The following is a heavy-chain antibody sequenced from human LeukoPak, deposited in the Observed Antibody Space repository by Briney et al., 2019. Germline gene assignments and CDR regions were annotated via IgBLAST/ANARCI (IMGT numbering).Heavy chain of an antibody. J-gene: IGHJ5*02. D-gene: IGHD3-16*02. Sequence: ASVKVSCKASGYTFTNYGISWVRQAPGQGLEWMGWINTNTGNPTYAQGFTGRFVFSLDTSVSTAYLQISSLKAEDTAVYYCARDLRGNDYVWGGYPLLDPWGQGTLVTVSS. CDR2: INTNTGNP. CDR1: GYTFTNYG. CDR3: ARDLRGNDYVWGGYPLLDP. V-gene: IGHV7-4-1*02.